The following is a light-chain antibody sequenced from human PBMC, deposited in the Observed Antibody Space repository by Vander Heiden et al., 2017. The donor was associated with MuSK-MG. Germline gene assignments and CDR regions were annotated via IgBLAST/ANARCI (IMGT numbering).Light chain of an antibody. J-gene: IGLJ1*01. CDR1: SSSIGSNP. CDR2: QDY. Sequence: QPLLTQPPSVSAAPGQKATISCSGSSSSIGSNPVSWYQQLPGTAPKLLSYQDYKRPSGIPDRFSGSRSGTSATLDITGLQTGDEADYYCETWDSNHLFGPGTRVTVL. CDR3: ETWDSNHL. V-gene: IGLV1-51*02.